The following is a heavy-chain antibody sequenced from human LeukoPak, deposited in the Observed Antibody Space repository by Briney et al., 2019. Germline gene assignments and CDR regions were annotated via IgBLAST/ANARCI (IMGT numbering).Heavy chain of an antibody. CDR1: GFTFSDYY. Sequence: LRLSCAASGFTFSDYYMSCIRQPPGKGLEWIGSIYYSGSTYYNPSLKSRVTISVDTSKNQFSLKLSSVTAADTAVYYCARRGDGYIGPNFDYWGQGTLVTVSS. V-gene: IGHV4-38-2*01. CDR3: ARRGDGYIGPNFDY. D-gene: IGHD5-24*01. CDR2: IYYSGST. J-gene: IGHJ4*02.